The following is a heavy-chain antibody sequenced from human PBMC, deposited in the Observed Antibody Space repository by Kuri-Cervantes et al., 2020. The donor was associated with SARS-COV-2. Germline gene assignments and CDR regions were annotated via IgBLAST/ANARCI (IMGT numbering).Heavy chain of an antibody. CDR1: GGSISSSSYY. J-gene: IGHJ5*01. CDR3: ARELTVPAPRFDP. D-gene: IGHD2-2*01. Sequence: SETLSLTCTVSGGSISSSSYYWGWIRQPPGKGLEWIGSIYYSGSTYYNPSLKSRVTISVDTSKNQFSLNLTSLTAADTAVYFCARELTVPAPRFDPWGQGILVTVSS. CDR2: IYYSGST. V-gene: IGHV4-39*07.